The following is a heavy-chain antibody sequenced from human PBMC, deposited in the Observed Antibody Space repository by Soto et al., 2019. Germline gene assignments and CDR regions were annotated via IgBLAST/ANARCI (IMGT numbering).Heavy chain of an antibody. CDR2: ISSSSSTI. J-gene: IGHJ4*02. CDR1: GFTFSSYS. V-gene: IGHV3-48*01. CDR3: ARDGYCSGGSCYPSD. Sequence: GGSLRLSCAASGFTFSSYSMNWVRQAPGKGLEWVSYISSSSSTIYQADSVKGRFTISRDNAKNSLYLQMNSLRAEDTAVYYCARDGYCSGGSCYPSDWGQGTLVTVSS. D-gene: IGHD2-15*01.